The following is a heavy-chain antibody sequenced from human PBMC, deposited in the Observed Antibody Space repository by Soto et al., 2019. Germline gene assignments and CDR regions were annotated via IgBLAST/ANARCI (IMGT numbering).Heavy chain of an antibody. CDR1: GGSISSYY. Sequence: SETLSLTCTVSGGSISSYYWSWIRQPPGKGLEWIGYIYYSGSTNYNPSLKSRVTISVDTSKNQFSLKLSSVTAADTAVYYCARENDYYGSGNKPYYYYGMDVWGQGTTVTVSS. CDR2: IYYSGST. J-gene: IGHJ6*02. CDR3: ARENDYYGSGNKPYYYYGMDV. D-gene: IGHD3-10*01. V-gene: IGHV4-59*01.